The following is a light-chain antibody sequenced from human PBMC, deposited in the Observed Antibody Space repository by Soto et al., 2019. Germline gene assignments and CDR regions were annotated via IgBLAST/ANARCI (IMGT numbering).Light chain of an antibody. V-gene: IGLV2-8*01. CDR3: SPYAGSNNLV. J-gene: IGLJ3*02. Sequence: QSVLTQPPSASGSPGQSVTISCTGTSSDVGGYNYVSWYQQHPGKAPKLMIYEVSKRPSGVPDRFSGSKSGNTASLTVSGLQAEDEADYYCSPYAGSNNLVFGGGPKLTVL. CDR2: EVS. CDR1: SSDVGGYNY.